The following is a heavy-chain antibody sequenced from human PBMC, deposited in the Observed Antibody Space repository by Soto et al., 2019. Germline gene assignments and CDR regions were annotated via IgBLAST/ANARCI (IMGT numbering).Heavy chain of an antibody. D-gene: IGHD4-17*01. Sequence: KVSCKASGYTFTNYYMHWVRQAPGQGLEWMGIINPSGGSTSYAQKFQGRVTMTRDTSTSTVYMELSSLRSEDTAVYYCARALTTVTTDLYYFDYWGQGTLVTVSS. J-gene: IGHJ4*02. CDR3: ARALTTVTTDLYYFDY. CDR1: GYTFTNYY. CDR2: INPSGGST. V-gene: IGHV1-46*01.